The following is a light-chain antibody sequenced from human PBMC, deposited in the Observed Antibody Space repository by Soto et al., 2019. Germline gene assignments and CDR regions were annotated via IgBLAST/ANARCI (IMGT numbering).Light chain of an antibody. Sequence: QSSLTQPASVSGSPGQSITISCTGTSSDAATYDYVSWYQHRPGKAPKLLIYEVSNRPSGVSNRFSGSKSGNTASLTISGLQAEDEADYYCGSYTSSTIYVFGTGTKVNVL. J-gene: IGLJ1*01. CDR1: SSDAATYDY. CDR2: EVS. CDR3: GSYTSSTIYV. V-gene: IGLV2-14*01.